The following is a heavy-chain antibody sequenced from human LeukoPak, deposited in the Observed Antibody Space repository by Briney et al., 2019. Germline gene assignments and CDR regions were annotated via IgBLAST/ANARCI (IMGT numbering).Heavy chain of an antibody. D-gene: IGHD3-10*01. Sequence: PGGSLRLSCAASGFSFSSYDMSWVRQAPGSGLEWVSAISGSGGSTYYADSVKGRFTISRDNSKNTLYLQMNSLRAEDTAVCYCAKALNGSGDYWGQGTLVTVSS. CDR2: ISGSGGST. CDR1: GFSFSSYD. CDR3: AKALNGSGDY. J-gene: IGHJ4*02. V-gene: IGHV3-23*01.